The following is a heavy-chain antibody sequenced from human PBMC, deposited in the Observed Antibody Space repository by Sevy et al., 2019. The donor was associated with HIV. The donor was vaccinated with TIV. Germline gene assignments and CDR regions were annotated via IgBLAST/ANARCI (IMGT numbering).Heavy chain of an antibody. CDR3: ARGIGYSSSWYPSYYYYYGMDV. Sequence: GALRLSCAASGFTFSSYDMHWVRQATGKGLEWVSAIGTAGDTYYPGSVKGRFTISREKAKNSLYLQMNSLRAGDTAVYYCARGIGYSSSWYPSYYYYYGMDVWGQGTTVTVSS. CDR1: GFTFSSYD. CDR2: IGTAGDT. J-gene: IGHJ6*02. V-gene: IGHV3-13*01. D-gene: IGHD6-13*01.